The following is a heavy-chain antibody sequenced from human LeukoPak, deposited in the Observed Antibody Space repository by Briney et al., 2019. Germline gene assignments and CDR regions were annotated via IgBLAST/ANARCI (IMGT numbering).Heavy chain of an antibody. CDR1: GYSISSGYY. V-gene: IGHV4-38-2*01. J-gene: IGHJ5*02. Sequence: TETLSLTCAVSGYSISSGYYWGWIRQPPGKGLEWIGSIYHTGSTYYNPSLKSRVTISVDTSKNQFSLKLSSVTAADTAVYYCARSGDGYNPSSWGQGTLVTVSS. D-gene: IGHD5-24*01. CDR3: ARSGDGYNPSS. CDR2: IYHTGST.